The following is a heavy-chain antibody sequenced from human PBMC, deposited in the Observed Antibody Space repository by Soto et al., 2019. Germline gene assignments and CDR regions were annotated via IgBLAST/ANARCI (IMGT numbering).Heavy chain of an antibody. J-gene: IGHJ6*02. V-gene: IGHV4-34*01. CDR1: GGSFSGYY. Sequence: SETLSLTCAVYGGSFSGYYWSWIRQPPGKGLEWIGEINHSGSTNYNPSLKSRVTISVDTSKNQFSLKLSSVTAADTAVYYCEGIAEADYYYGMDVWGQGTTDTVSS. CDR2: INHSGST. D-gene: IGHD6-13*01. CDR3: EGIAEADYYYGMDV.